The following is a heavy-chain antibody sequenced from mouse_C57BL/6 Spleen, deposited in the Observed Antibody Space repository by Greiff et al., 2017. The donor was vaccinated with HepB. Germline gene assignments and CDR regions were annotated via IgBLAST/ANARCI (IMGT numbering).Heavy chain of an antibody. CDR2: IDPSDSYT. CDR3: ARSDGSSYAAMAY. D-gene: IGHD1-1*01. J-gene: IGHJ4*01. Sequence: QVQLQQSGAELVKPGASVKLSCKASGYTFTSYWMQWVKQRPGQGLEWIGEIDPSDSYTNYNQTFKGKATLTVDTSSSTAYMQVSSLTSEDSAVYYCARSDGSSYAAMAYWGQGASVTVSS. CDR1: GYTFTSYW. V-gene: IGHV1-50*01.